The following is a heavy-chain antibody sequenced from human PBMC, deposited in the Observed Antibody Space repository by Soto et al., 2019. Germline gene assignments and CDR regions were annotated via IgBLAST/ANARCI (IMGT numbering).Heavy chain of an antibody. CDR3: ASSPLASAFDY. CDR2: INSESTST. D-gene: IGHD3-16*01. Sequence: EVQLVESGGGLVQPGGSLSLSCAASGFTFRTYSMHWVRQAAGKGLEWVSSINSESTSTFYADSVKGRFTISRDNAKNSLYLQMNSLRADDTAVYYCASSPLASAFDYCGQGILVTVSS. CDR1: GFTFRTYS. J-gene: IGHJ4*02. V-gene: IGHV3-21*01.